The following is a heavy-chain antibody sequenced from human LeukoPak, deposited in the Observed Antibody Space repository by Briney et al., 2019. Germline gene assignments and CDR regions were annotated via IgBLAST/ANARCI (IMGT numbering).Heavy chain of an antibody. CDR1: GFTFSGYA. Sequence: PGGSLRLSCAASGFTFSGYAMHWVRQAPGKGLEWVAVISYDGSNKYYADSVKGRFTISRDNSKNTLYLQMNSLRAEDTAVSYCARVLLSYYYDSSGYYIDYWGQGTLVTVSS. D-gene: IGHD3-22*01. V-gene: IGHV3-30*04. CDR2: ISYDGSNK. J-gene: IGHJ4*02. CDR3: ARVLLSYYYDSSGYYIDY.